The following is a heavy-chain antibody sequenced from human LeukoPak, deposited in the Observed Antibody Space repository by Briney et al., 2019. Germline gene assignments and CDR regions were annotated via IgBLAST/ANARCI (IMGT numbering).Heavy chain of an antibody. CDR3: ARASPGYQLLYYAFDI. D-gene: IGHD2-2*02. CDR2: INHSGST. CDR1: GGSFSGYY. Sequence: KPSETLSLTCAVYGGSFSGYYWSWIRQPPWKGLEWIGEINHSGSTNYNPSLKSRVTISVDTSKNQFSLKLSSVTAADTAVYYCARASPGYQLLYYAFDIWGQGTMVTVSS. V-gene: IGHV4-34*01. J-gene: IGHJ3*02.